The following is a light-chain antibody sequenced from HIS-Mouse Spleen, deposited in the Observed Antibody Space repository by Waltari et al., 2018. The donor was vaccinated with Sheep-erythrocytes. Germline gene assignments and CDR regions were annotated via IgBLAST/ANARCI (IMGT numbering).Light chain of an antibody. V-gene: IGLV2-8*01. Sequence: QSALTQPPSASGSPGQSVTISCTGTSSDVGGYNYVSWYQQHPGKAPKLMIYEVSKRPSGVPDRFSGSQAGNAAFLTVSGLQAEDEADYYCSSYAGSNNWVFGGGTKLTVL. CDR1: SSDVGGYNY. CDR2: EVS. CDR3: SSYAGSNNWV. J-gene: IGLJ3*02.